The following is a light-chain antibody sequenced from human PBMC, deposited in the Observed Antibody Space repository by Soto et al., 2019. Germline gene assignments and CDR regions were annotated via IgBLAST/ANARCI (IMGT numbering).Light chain of an antibody. Sequence: EIGLTQSPGTLSLSPGERATLACRASQSVSSSYLAWYQQKPGQAPRLLIYGASSRATGIPARFSGSGSGTEFTLTISTLEPEDFAVYYCQQYSASPLSFGGGTKVDIK. J-gene: IGKJ4*01. CDR2: GAS. CDR1: QSVSSSY. CDR3: QQYSASPLS. V-gene: IGKV3-20*01.